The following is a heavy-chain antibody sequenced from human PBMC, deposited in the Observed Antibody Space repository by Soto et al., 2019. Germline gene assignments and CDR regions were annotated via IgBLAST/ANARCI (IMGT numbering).Heavy chain of an antibody. Sequence: QITLKESGPPLVKPTQTLTLTCTFSGFSLTTDRVGVGWIRQPPGEALEWLAVIYWDDSKTYRPSLESRLTITKDTSKTQVALTMTNMDSLDTATYYCANAYGGRSLYWGQGTLVTVSS. J-gene: IGHJ4*02. V-gene: IGHV2-5*02. D-gene: IGHD1-26*01. CDR1: GFSLTTDRVG. CDR2: IYWDDSK. CDR3: ANAYGGRSLY.